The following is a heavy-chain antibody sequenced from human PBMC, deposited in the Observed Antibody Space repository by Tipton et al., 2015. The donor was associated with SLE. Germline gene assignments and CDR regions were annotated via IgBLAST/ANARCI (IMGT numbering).Heavy chain of an antibody. Sequence: QSGPEVKKPGASVKVSCKASGYTFTSYDINWVRQATGQGLEWMGWMNPNTGHTGYAQKFQGRVTMTRNTSISTAYMELSSLRSEDTAVYYCARGAMIVVVPGAFDIWGQGTTVTVSS. J-gene: IGHJ3*02. CDR2: MNPNTGHT. D-gene: IGHD3-22*01. CDR1: GYTFTSYD. CDR3: ARGAMIVVVPGAFDI. V-gene: IGHV1-8*01.